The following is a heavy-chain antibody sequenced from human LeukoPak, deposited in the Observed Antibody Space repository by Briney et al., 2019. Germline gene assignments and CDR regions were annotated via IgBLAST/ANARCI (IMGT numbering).Heavy chain of an antibody. CDR1: GFTFSSCA. CDR2: ISDSGGTT. D-gene: IGHD3-10*01. V-gene: IGHV3-23*01. CDR3: ARDIRGSGNYGWFDP. Sequence: GGSLRLSCVASGFTFSSCAMSWVRQAPGKGLEWVAAISDSGGTTYYVDSVRGRFTISRDNFKNTLYLQMNSLRAEDTAIYSCARDIRGSGNYGWFDPWGQGTLVTVSS. J-gene: IGHJ5*02.